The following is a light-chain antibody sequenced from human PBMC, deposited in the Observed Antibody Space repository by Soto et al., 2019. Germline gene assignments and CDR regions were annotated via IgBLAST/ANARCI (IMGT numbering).Light chain of an antibody. CDR1: QSVSSD. J-gene: IGKJ5*01. Sequence: EIVLTQSPATLSLSPGERATLSCRASQSVSSDLAWYQQKSGQAPRLLIYDASNRATGIPARFSGSGSGTDFTLTISSLEPEDFAVYYCQQRYNWPPTFGQGTRLEIK. CDR2: DAS. V-gene: IGKV3-11*01. CDR3: QQRYNWPPT.